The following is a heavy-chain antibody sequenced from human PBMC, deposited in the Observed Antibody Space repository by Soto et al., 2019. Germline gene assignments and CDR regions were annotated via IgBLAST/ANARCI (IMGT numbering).Heavy chain of an antibody. CDR3: ARVVEWLTVYYFDY. D-gene: IGHD3-3*01. J-gene: IGHJ4*02. CDR1: GFTFSSYG. Sequence: QVQLVESGGGVVQPGRSLRLSCAASGFTFSSYGMHWVRQAPGKGLEWVAVISYDGSNKYYADSVKGRFTISRDNSKNTLYLQMKSLRAEDTAVYYCARVVEWLTVYYFDYWGQGTLVTVSS. CDR2: ISYDGSNK. V-gene: IGHV3-30*03.